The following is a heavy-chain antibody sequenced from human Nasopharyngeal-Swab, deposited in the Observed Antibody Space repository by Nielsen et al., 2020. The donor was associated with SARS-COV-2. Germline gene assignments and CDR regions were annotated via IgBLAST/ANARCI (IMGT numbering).Heavy chain of an antibody. CDR2: LRYDGSNK. CDR3: AKIGAGCSSTSCYNVYYYYMDV. Sequence: WIRQSPGQGLEREAFLRYDGSNKYYADSVKGRFTISRDNSKNTLYLQMNSLRAEDTAVYYCAKIGAGCSSTSCYNVYYYYMDVWGKGTTVTVSS. J-gene: IGHJ6*03. D-gene: IGHD2-2*02. V-gene: IGHV3-30*02.